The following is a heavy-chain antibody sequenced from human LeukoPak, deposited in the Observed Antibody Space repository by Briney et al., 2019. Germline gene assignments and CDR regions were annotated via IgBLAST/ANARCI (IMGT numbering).Heavy chain of an antibody. CDR1: GFTFSNAW. V-gene: IGHV3-15*01. J-gene: IGHJ4*02. CDR3: TAQFDY. Sequence: GGSLRLSCAAPGFTFSNAWMSWVRQAPGKGLEWVRRVKSKTDGGTTDYAAPVKGRFTISRDDSKNTVYLQMNSLKTEDTAVYYCTAQFDYWGQGTLVTVSS. CDR2: VKSKTDGGTT.